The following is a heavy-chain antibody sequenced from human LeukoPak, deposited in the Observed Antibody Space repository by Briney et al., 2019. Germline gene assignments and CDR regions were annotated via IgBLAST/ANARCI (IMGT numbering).Heavy chain of an antibody. Sequence: SGGSLRLSCAASGFTFSSSAMSWVRQAPGKGLEWVSAISNNGGYTYYADSVQGRFTISRDNSKSTLCLQMNSLRAEDTAVYYCAKQLGYCSDGSCYFLYWGQGTLVTVSS. CDR2: ISNNGGYT. CDR1: GFTFSSSA. J-gene: IGHJ4*02. D-gene: IGHD2-15*01. CDR3: AKQLGYCSDGSCYFLY. V-gene: IGHV3-23*01.